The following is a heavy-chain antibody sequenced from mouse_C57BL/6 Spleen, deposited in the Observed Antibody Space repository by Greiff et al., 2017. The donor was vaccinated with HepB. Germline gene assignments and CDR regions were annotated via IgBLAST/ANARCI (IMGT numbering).Heavy chain of an antibody. D-gene: IGHD2-5*01. CDR2: IYPGDGDT. Sequence: VQLQQSGPELVKPGASVKISCKASGYAFSSSWMNWVKQRPGKGLEWIGRIYPGDGDTNYNGKFKGKATLTADKSSNTAYMQRSSLTSEDSAVYFCAKDYYSNLDVDSWGQGTTLTVSS. V-gene: IGHV1-82*01. CDR3: AKDYYSNLDVDS. CDR1: GYAFSSSW. J-gene: IGHJ2*01.